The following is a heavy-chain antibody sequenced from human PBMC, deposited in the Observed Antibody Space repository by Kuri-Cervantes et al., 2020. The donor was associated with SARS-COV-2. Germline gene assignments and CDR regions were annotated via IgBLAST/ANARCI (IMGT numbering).Heavy chain of an antibody. J-gene: IGHJ4*02. CDR2: IKEDGSEK. CDR1: GLTFSGFW. D-gene: IGHD1-26*01. V-gene: IGHV3-7*02. Sequence: GSLRLSCAPSGLTFSGFWMSWVRQAPGKGLECVANIKEDGSEKYYVDSVKGRFTISRDNAKNSLYLQMNSPRAEDTAVYYCLRVFSSGSLIDYWGQGTLVTVSS. CDR3: LRVFSSGSLIDY.